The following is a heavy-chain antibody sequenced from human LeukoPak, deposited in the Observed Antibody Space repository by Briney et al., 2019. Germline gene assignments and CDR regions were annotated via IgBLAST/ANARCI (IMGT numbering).Heavy chain of an antibody. V-gene: IGHV1-8*03. CDR1: GYTFTSYD. D-gene: IGHD2-2*01. Sequence: ASVKVSCKASGYTFTSYDINWVRQATGQGLEWMGWMNPNSGNTGYAQKFQGRVTITRNTYISTAYMELSSLRSEDTAVYYCARGRSTSDWFDPWGQGTLVTVSS. CDR2: MNPNSGNT. CDR3: ARGRSTSDWFDP. J-gene: IGHJ5*02.